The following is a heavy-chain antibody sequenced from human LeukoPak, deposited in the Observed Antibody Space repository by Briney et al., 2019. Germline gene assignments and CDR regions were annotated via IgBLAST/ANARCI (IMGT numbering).Heavy chain of an antibody. CDR3: ARTLFGAGRPTNYYYYYMDV. Sequence: SETLSLTCAVYGGSFSGYYWSWIRQPPGKGLEWIGSIYYSGSTYYSPSLKSRVTISVDTSKNQFSLKLSSVTAADTAVYYCARTLFGAGRPTNYYYYYMDVWGKGTTVTISS. J-gene: IGHJ6*03. CDR1: GGSFSGYY. CDR2: IYYSGST. V-gene: IGHV4-34*01. D-gene: IGHD3-10*01.